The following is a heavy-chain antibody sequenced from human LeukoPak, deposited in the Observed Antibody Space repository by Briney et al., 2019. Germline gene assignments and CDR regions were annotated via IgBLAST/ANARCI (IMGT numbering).Heavy chain of an antibody. V-gene: IGHV4-59*01. CDR3: AREADSYGPNYFDY. D-gene: IGHD5-18*01. CDR1: DGSISSYY. J-gene: IGHJ4*02. Sequence: SETLSLTCTVSDGSISSYYWSWIRQPPGKGLEWIGYIYYSGSTNYNPSLKSRVTISVDTSKNQFSLKLSSVTAADTAVYYCAREADSYGPNYFDYWGQGTLVTVSS. CDR2: IYYSGST.